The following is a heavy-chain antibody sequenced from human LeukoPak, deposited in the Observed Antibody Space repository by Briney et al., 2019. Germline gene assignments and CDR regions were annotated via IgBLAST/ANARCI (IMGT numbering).Heavy chain of an antibody. D-gene: IGHD1-26*01. Sequence: PGESLKISCKGSGYSFTSYWIGWVRQMPGKGLEWMGIIYPGDSDTRYSPSFQGQVTISADKPLSTAYLQWSSLKASDTAMYYCARGSGSYHTAYMNWGQGSPVTVSS. J-gene: IGHJ4*02. CDR1: GYSFTSYW. V-gene: IGHV5-51*01. CDR2: IYPGDSDT. CDR3: ARGSGSYHTAYMN.